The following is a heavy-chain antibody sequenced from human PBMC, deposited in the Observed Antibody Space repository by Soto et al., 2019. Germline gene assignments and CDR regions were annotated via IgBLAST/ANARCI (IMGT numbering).Heavy chain of an antibody. CDR2: FSHTGRT. CDR3: ARDDTTGLFDF. J-gene: IGHJ4*02. Sequence: QVQLQESGPGLVRPAETLSLTCSVSTGSMRTYYWTWIRQSPGKGLEWIGQFSHTGRTKYNPSLESRVTISVDTSRKQFSLKLTSVTAADTALYYCARDDTTGLFDFWGQGTLVTVSS. D-gene: IGHD4-17*01. CDR1: TGSMRTYY. V-gene: IGHV4-59*01.